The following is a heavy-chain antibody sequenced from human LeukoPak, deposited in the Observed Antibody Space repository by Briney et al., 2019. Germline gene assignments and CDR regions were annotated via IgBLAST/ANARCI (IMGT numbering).Heavy chain of an antibody. D-gene: IGHD3-10*01. CDR1: GGSISSYY. Sequence: SETLSLTCIVSGGSISSYYWSWIRQPPGKGLEWIGYINYSGRTNYNPSLKSRVTISLDTSKNQFSLKLRSVTAADTAVYYCASFSWGSGSYNQEAIWSWFDPWGQGTLVTVSS. CDR2: INYSGRT. V-gene: IGHV4-59*08. CDR3: ASFSWGSGSYNQEAIWSWFDP. J-gene: IGHJ5*02.